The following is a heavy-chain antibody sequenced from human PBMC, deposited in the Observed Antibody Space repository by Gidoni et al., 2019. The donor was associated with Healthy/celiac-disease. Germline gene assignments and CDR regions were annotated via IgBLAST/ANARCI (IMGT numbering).Heavy chain of an antibody. J-gene: IGHJ3*02. Sequence: EVQLLESGGGLVQPGGSLRLSCAASGFTFSSYAMSWVRQAPGKGLEWVSAISGSGGSTYYADSVKGRFTISRDNSKNTLYLQMNSLRAEDTAVYYCAKVPTPIVVVPADAIDAFDIWGQGTMVTVSS. V-gene: IGHV3-23*01. CDR1: GFTFSSYA. CDR3: AKVPTPIVVVPADAIDAFDI. CDR2: ISGSGGST. D-gene: IGHD2-2*01.